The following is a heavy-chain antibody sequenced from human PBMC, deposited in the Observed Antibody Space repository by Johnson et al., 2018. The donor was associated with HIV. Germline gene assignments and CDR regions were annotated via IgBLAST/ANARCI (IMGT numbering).Heavy chain of an antibody. CDR2: IYSGGST. D-gene: IGHD1-26*01. CDR3: AKDMRPVRGWGGGSYRGVSDAFDI. J-gene: IGHJ3*02. V-gene: IGHV3-66*01. CDR1: GFTVIGNY. Sequence: VQLVESGGGLVQPGGSLRLSCAASGFTVIGNYMSWVRQAPGKGLEWVSVIYSGGSTYYADSVQGRFTISRANSKNTLYLQMSSLRAEDTAVYYCAKDMRPVRGWGGGSYRGVSDAFDIWGQGTMVTVSS.